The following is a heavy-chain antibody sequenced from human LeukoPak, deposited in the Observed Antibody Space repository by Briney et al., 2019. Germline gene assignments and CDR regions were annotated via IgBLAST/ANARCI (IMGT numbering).Heavy chain of an antibody. J-gene: IGHJ4*02. CDR2: ISYDGSNK. Sequence: GGSLRLSCAASGFTFSSYGMHWVRQAPGKGLEWVALISYDGSNKYYADSVKGRFTISRDNSKNTLYLQMNSLRAEDTAVYYCAKVGLPVTTILDYFDYWGQGTLVTVSS. V-gene: IGHV3-30*18. D-gene: IGHD4-11*01. CDR3: AKVGLPVTTILDYFDY. CDR1: GFTFSSYG.